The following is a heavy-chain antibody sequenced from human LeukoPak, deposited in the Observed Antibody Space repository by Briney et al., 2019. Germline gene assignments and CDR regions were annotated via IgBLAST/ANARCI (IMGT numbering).Heavy chain of an antibody. V-gene: IGHV3-48*02. CDR1: GFTFSTYS. J-gene: IGHJ4*02. D-gene: IGHD3-10*01. Sequence: GGSLRLSCAASGFTFSTYSMKWVRQAPGKGLEWVSYTSGSSGTIYYAESVKGRFTISRDNAKNSLYLQMNGLRDEDTAVYYCARDQSDYYGSGSYSEGSYWGQGTLVTVSS. CDR3: ARDQSDYYGSGSYSEGSY. CDR2: TSGSSGTI.